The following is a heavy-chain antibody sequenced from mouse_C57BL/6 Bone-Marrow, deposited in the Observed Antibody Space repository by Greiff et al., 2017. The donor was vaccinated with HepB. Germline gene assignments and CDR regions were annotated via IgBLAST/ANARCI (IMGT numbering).Heavy chain of an antibody. D-gene: IGHD2-3*01. CDR2: INPSSGYT. CDR1: GYTFTSYT. Sequence: QVQLQQSGAELARPGASVKMSCKASGYTFTSYTMHWVNQRPGQGLEWIGYINPSSGYTKYNQKFKDKATLTADKSSSTAYMQLSSLTSEDSAVYYCARSPIYDGYYWYFDVWGTGTTVTVSS. CDR3: ARSPIYDGYYWYFDV. J-gene: IGHJ1*03. V-gene: IGHV1-4*01.